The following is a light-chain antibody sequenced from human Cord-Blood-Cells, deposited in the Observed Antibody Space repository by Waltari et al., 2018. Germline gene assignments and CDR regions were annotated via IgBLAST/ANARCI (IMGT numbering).Light chain of an antibody. CDR3: QAWDSSTLYV. J-gene: IGLJ1*01. Sequence: SYELTQPPSVSGSRGRTARITCTGEKRGEKHASWYQPKPGQSPVLVIYQDSKRPSRIPELFSGSNSGNTATLTISGPQAMDDADYYCQAWDSSTLYVFGTGTKVTVL. CDR1: KRGEKH. CDR2: QDS. V-gene: IGLV3-1*01.